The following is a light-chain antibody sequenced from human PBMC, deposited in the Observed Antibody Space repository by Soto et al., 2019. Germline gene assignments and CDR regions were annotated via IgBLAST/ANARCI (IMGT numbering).Light chain of an antibody. V-gene: IGKV3-15*01. CDR3: QQYNNWPPMWT. CDR2: AVS. CDR1: QSVRSD. J-gene: IGKJ1*01. Sequence: EIVLTQSPATLSLSPGDRATLSCRASQSVRSDYFAWYQQKPGQAPRLLIYAVSTRATGIPARFSGSGSGTEFTLTINSLQSEDFAVYYCQQYNNWPPMWTFGQGTKVDIK.